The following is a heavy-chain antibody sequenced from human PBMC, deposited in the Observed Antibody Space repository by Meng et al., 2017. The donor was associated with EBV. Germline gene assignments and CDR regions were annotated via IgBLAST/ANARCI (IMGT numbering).Heavy chain of an antibody. Sequence: QVPLVQAGAEVKKPGASVRVSCKASGYTFSAYYMYWVRQAPGQGLEWMGWINPKNGDTEYAEKFQGWVTLTRDTSISTAYMELSSLKFDDTAIYYCAKPRGPIDSDLEYLEYWSQGTLVTVSS. CDR3: AKPRGPIDSDLEYLEY. CDR2: INPKNGDT. CDR1: GYTFSAYY. V-gene: IGHV1-2*04. J-gene: IGHJ4*02. D-gene: IGHD3-10*01.